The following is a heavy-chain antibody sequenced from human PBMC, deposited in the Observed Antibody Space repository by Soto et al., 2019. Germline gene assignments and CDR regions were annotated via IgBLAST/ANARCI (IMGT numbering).Heavy chain of an antibody. CDR1: GFSLSTIGMC. D-gene: IGHD3-22*01. J-gene: IGHJ4*02. CDR2: IDWDDDK. Sequence: SGPTLVNPTQTLTLTCTFSGFSLSTIGMCVSWIRQPPGKALEWLALIDWDDDKYYSTSLKTRLTISKDTSKNQVVLTMTNMDPVDTATYYCARTSYYDSSGYAPNFDYWGQGTLVTVSS. CDR3: ARTSYYDSSGYAPNFDY. V-gene: IGHV2-70*01.